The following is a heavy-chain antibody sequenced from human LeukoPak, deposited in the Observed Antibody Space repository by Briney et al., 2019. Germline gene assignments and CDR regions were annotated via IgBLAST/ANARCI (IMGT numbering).Heavy chain of an antibody. Sequence: GESLKISCKGSGYSFTSYWISWVRQMPGKGLEWMGRIDHSDSYTNYSPSFQGHVTISADKSISTAYLQWSSLKASDTAMYYCARHGVVTATQTNWFDPWGQGTLVTVSS. J-gene: IGHJ5*02. CDR2: IDHSDSYT. V-gene: IGHV5-10-1*01. CDR1: GYSFTSYW. D-gene: IGHD2-21*02. CDR3: ARHGVVTATQTNWFDP.